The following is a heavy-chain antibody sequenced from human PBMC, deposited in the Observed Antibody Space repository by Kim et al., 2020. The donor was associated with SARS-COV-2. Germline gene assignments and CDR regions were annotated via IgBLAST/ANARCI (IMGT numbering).Heavy chain of an antibody. CDR3: ARSGVLLWFGEYNWFDP. J-gene: IGHJ5*02. V-gene: IGHV4-39*07. D-gene: IGHD3-10*01. Sequence: LKSRVTISVDTSKNQFSLKLSSVTAADTAVYYCARSGVLLWFGEYNWFDPWGQGTLVTVSS.